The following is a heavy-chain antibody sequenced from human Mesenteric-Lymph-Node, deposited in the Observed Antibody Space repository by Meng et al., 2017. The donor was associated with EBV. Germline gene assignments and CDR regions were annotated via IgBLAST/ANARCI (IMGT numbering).Heavy chain of an antibody. CDR2: VFHIGST. D-gene: IGHD1-7*01. Sequence: QVQLQESGPGLVKPSGTLSLPCAVSGGSISGNNWWSWIRQPPGKGLEWIGEVFHIGSTNYNPSLKSRVTISLDKSKNQFSLKLTSVTAADTAVYFCARVSEISGTWLDCWGQGTLVTVSS. CDR3: ARVSEISGTWLDC. CDR1: GGSISGNNW. J-gene: IGHJ1*01. V-gene: IGHV4-4*02.